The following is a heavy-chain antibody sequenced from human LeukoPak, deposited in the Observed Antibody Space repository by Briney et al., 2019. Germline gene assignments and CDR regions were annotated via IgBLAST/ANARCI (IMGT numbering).Heavy chain of an antibody. Sequence: GGSLRLSCAASGFTFSSYAMSWVRQAPGKGLEWVSIISGNADGTNYADSVEGRFTISRDNSKNTLYLQMNSLRAEDTAVYYCARDPSDIVVVNWFDPWGQGTLVTVSS. V-gene: IGHV3-23*01. D-gene: IGHD2-2*01. CDR2: ISGNADGT. CDR3: ARDPSDIVVVNWFDP. J-gene: IGHJ5*02. CDR1: GFTFSSYA.